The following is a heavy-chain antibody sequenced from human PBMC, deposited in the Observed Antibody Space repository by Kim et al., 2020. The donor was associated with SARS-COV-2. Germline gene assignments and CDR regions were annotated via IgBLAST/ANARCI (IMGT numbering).Heavy chain of an antibody. V-gene: IGHV4-39*01. J-gene: IGHJ6*02. D-gene: IGHD6-13*01. Sequence: SETLSLTCTVSGGSISSSSYYWGWIRQPPGKGLEWIGSIYYSGSTYYNPSLKSRVTISVDTSKNQFSLKLSSVTAADTAVYYCARRLHPGYSIQTGHYYYGMDVWGQGTTVTVSS. CDR3: ARRLHPGYSIQTGHYYYGMDV. CDR1: GGSISSSSYY. CDR2: IYYSGST.